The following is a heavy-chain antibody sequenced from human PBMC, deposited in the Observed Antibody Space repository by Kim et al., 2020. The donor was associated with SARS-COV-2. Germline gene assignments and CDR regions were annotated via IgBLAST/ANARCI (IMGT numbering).Heavy chain of an antibody. J-gene: IGHJ3*02. CDR2: ISCTDDTM. CDR1: GLTFSSYE. Sequence: GGSLRLSCAASGLTFSSYEMNWVRQAPGKGLEWVSSISCTDDTMYYADSVKGRFTISRDDAKNSLFLQMNSLRAEDTAVYYCARDSLNRGSIYDAFDIWGQGTMVTV. D-gene: IGHD1-26*01. V-gene: IGHV3-48*03. CDR3: ARDSLNRGSIYDAFDI.